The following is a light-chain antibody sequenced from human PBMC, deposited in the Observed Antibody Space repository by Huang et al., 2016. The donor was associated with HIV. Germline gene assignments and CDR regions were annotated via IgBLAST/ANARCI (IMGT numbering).Light chain of an antibody. J-gene: IGKJ5*01. V-gene: IGKV2-28*01. CDR2: LSS. Sequence: DIVMTQSPLSLPVTPGEPASISCRSSQRLLHSNGYNYLDWYLQEPGQSPQLVIYLSSNRASGVPDRFSGSGSVTHFTLKISRVEDEDVGVYYCMQALQTPRTFGQGTRLEIK. CDR3: MQALQTPRT. CDR1: QRLLHSNGYNY.